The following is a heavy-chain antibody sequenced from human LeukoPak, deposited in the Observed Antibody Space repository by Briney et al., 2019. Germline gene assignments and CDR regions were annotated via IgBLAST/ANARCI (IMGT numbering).Heavy chain of an antibody. CDR2: INHSGST. CDR1: GGSFSGYY. V-gene: IGHV4-34*01. D-gene: IGHD2-21*02. CDR3: ARLLHIVVVTARARFDP. Sequence: SETLSLTCAVYGGSFSGYYWSWIRQPPGKGLEWIGEINHSGSTNYNPSLKSRVTISVDTSKNQFSLKLSSVTAADTAVYYCARLLHIVVVTARARFDPWGQGTLVTVSS. J-gene: IGHJ5*02.